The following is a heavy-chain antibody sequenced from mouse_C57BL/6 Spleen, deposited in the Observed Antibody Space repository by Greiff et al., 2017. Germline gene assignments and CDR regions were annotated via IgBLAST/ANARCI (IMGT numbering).Heavy chain of an antibody. CDR2: IDPSDSYT. CDR1: GYTFTSYW. D-gene: IGHD1-1*01. J-gene: IGHJ4*01. V-gene: IGHV1-69*01. CDR3: ARRTVVADYAMDY. Sequence: QVQLQQPGAELVMPGASVKLSCKASGYTFTSYWMHWVKQRPGQGLEWIGEIDPSDSYTNYNQKFKGKSTLTVDKSSSTAYMQLSSLTSEDSAVYYCARRTVVADYAMDYWGQGTSVTVSS.